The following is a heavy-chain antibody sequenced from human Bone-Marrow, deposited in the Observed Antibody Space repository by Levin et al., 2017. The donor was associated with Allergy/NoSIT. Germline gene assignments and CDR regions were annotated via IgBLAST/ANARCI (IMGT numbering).Heavy chain of an antibody. D-gene: IGHD3-3*01. CDR1: GFDFSKYA. CDR3: AKGKSYDSLYGLDV. V-gene: IGHV3-23*01. Sequence: PGGSLRLSCEASGFDFSKYAMSWVRQVPGKGLEWISHVSGSGDRTYYGDAAKGRFSASRDNSKNTIYLQMNGLRVEDTALYFCAKGKSYDSLYGLDVWGQGVTVAVSS. CDR2: VSGSGDRT. J-gene: IGHJ6*02.